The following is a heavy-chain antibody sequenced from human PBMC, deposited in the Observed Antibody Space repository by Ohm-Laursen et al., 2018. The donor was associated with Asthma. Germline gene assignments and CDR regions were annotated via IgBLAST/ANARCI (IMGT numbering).Heavy chain of an antibody. CDR2: ISYDGSNK. CDR3: ARGRYYFDY. V-gene: IGHV3-30-3*01. J-gene: IGHJ4*02. CDR1: GFTFSSYA. Sequence: SLRLSCAASGFTFSSYAMHWVRQAPGKGLEWVAVISYDGSNKYYADSVKGRFTISRDNSKNTLYLQMNSLRAEDTAVYYCARGRYYFDYWGQGTLVTVSS.